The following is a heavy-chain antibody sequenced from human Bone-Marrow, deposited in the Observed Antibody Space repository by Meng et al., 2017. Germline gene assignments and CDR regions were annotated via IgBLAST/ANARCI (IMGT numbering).Heavy chain of an antibody. CDR3: AREYSSFCPLFDS. J-gene: IGHJ4*02. D-gene: IGHD6-19*01. CDR1: GGTVRSYW. CDR2: IKQDGSEK. V-gene: IGHV3-7*01. Sequence: GGSLRRAWAASGGTVRSYWMSWVRQTPGKGLGWVANIKQDGSEKYYVDSVKGRFTISRDNAKNSLYLQMNSLRAEDTAVYYCAREYSSFCPLFDSWVQFTLFPFSS.